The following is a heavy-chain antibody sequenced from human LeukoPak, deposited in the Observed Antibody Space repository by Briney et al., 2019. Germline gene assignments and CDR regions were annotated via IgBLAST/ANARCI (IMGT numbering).Heavy chain of an antibody. CDR1: GFTVSSNY. Sequence: GGSLRLSCAASGFTVSSNYMNWVRQAPGKGLEWVSAISGSGGSTYYADSVKGRFTISRDNSKNTLYLQMNSLRAEDTAVYYCARGSQIDYWGQGTLVTVSS. CDR2: ISGSGGST. CDR3: ARGSQIDY. V-gene: IGHV3-23*01. J-gene: IGHJ4*02.